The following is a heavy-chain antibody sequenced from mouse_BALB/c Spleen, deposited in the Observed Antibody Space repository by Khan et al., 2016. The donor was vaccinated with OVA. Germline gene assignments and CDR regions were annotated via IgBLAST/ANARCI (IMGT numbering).Heavy chain of an antibody. CDR1: GYTFTDYS. CDR3: ARDRYDYFDC. V-gene: IGHV9-2-1*01. D-gene: IGHD2-14*01. CDR2: INTETGEP. Sequence: LVESGPELKKPGETVKISCKASGYTFTDYSMHWVKQAPGKGLKWMGWINTETGEPTYADDFKGRFAFSLETSASTAYLQINNLKNEDTATYFCARDRYDYFDCWGQGTTLTVSS. J-gene: IGHJ2*01.